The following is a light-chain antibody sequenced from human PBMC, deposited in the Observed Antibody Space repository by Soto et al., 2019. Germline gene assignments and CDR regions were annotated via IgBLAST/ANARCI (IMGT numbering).Light chain of an antibody. CDR2: DVT. CDR3: GSITRSSTSV. V-gene: IGLV2-14*01. J-gene: IGLJ1*01. CDR1: SSDVGGFEY. Sequence: QSVLSQPASVSGSPGQSIHISCTGTSSDVGGFEYVSWYQHQPGKAPKLIMYDVTKRPSGVSNRFSGSKSGNTASLPISGIHAEDEGDYYCGSITRSSTSVFGTGTKVTVL.